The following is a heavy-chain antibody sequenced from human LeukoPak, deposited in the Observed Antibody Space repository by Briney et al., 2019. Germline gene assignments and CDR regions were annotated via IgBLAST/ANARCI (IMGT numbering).Heavy chain of an antibody. CDR3: ARSVGSYYGDF. CDR1: GFTFNSYG. V-gene: IGHV3-33*03. D-gene: IGHD4-11*01. Sequence: GGSLRLSCAASGFTFNSYGMHWVRQAPGKGLEWVAVIWYDGSNKYYADSVKGRFTISRDNAKNLLYLQMNSLRVEDTAVYHCARSVGSYYGDFWGQGTLVTVSS. J-gene: IGHJ4*02. CDR2: IWYDGSNK.